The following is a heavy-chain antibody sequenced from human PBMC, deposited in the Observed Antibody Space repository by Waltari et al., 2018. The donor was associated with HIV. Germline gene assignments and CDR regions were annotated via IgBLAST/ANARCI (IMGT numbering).Heavy chain of an antibody. D-gene: IGHD3-10*01. CDR3: ARRTTSGSYYLPYYYYGMDV. V-gene: IGHV4-34*01. Sequence: QVQLQQWGAGLLKPSETLSLTCAVYGGSFSGYYWSWIRQPPGKGLEWIGEINHSGSTNYNPALKSRVTISVDTSKNQFSLKLSSVTAADTAVYYCARRTTSGSYYLPYYYYGMDVWGQGTTVTVSS. CDR1: GGSFSGYY. J-gene: IGHJ6*02. CDR2: INHSGST.